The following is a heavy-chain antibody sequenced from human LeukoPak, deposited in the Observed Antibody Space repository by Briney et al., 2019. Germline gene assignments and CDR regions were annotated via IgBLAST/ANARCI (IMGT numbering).Heavy chain of an antibody. CDR2: IYYTGST. D-gene: IGHD5-24*01. CDR3: ARTSWLQSSFYFDY. J-gene: IGHJ4*02. V-gene: IGHV4-59*08. CDR1: GGSISSYY. Sequence: SETLSLTCTVSGGSISSYYWTWIRQPLGKGLEWIGDIYYTGSTNYNPSLMSRVTISVDTSKTQFSLKLTSVTAADTAVYYCARTSWLQSSFYFDYWGQGTLVTASS.